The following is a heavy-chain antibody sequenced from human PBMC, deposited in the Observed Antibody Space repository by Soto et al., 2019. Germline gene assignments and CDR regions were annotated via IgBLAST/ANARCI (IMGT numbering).Heavy chain of an antibody. CDR2: VNPILSLS. J-gene: IGHJ4*02. V-gene: IGHV1-69*02. CDR3: ATTYGSGYRAFDY. Sequence: QVQLVQSGAEVKRPGSSVKVSCKASGDTFNFYSINWVRQAPGLGLEWLGRVNPILSLSNYAQRFQGRVTITADNSTTTDYMILNSLKSDDTAIYYCATTYGSGYRAFDYWCQGALVTVSS. D-gene: IGHD5-12*01. CDR1: GDTFNFYS.